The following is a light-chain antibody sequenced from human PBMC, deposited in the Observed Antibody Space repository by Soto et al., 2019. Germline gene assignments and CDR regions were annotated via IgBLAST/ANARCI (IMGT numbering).Light chain of an antibody. V-gene: IGKV1-39*01. CDR2: AAS. CDR3: QQSYSTLPWT. J-gene: IGKJ1*01. Sequence: DIQMTQSPSSLSASVGDRVTITCRASQSISSYLNWYQQKPGKAPKLLIYAASSLQSGVRSRFSGSGSGTDFTLTISSLQPEDFATYYCQQSYSTLPWTFGQGTKVEIK. CDR1: QSISSY.